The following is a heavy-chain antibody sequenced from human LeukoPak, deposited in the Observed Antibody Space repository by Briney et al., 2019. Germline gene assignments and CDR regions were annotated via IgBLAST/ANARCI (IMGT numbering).Heavy chain of an antibody. CDR2: ISSSSSYT. V-gene: IGHV3-11*06. J-gene: IGHJ4*02. CDR1: GFTFSDYY. D-gene: IGHD3-10*01. Sequence: GGSLRLSCAASGFTFSDYYMSWIRQAPGKGLEWVSYISSSSSYTNYADSVKGRFTISRDNAKNSLYLQMNSLRAEDTAVYYCARFLLLWFGEYAPFDYWGQGTLVTVSS. CDR3: ARFLLLWFGEYAPFDY.